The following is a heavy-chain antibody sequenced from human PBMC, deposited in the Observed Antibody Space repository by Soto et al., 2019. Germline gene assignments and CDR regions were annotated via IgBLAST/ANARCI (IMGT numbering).Heavy chain of an antibody. Sequence: ASVKVSCKVSGYTLTELSMHWVRQAPGKGLEWMGGFDPEDGETIYAQKFQGRVTMTEDTSTDTAYMELSSLRSEDTAVYYCATHDRWEGAFDIWGQGTMVTISS. CDR2: FDPEDGET. CDR1: GYTLTELS. D-gene: IGHD3-9*01. J-gene: IGHJ3*02. V-gene: IGHV1-24*01. CDR3: ATHDRWEGAFDI.